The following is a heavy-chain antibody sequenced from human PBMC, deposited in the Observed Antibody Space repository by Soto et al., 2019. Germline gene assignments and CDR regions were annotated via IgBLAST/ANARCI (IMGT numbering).Heavy chain of an antibody. V-gene: IGHV3-23*01. D-gene: IGHD1-26*01. Sequence: EVHLLESGGGLVQPGGSLRLSCAASGLTFKSYAMSWVRQAPGKGLEWVSGISGSGGSTDYADSVKGRFTISRDNSKNTLYLQMNSLRVEDTALYYCAKGQYSGVAGGLDYWGKGTLVTVSS. CDR2: ISGSGGST. J-gene: IGHJ4*02. CDR3: AKGQYSGVAGGLDY. CDR1: GLTFKSYA.